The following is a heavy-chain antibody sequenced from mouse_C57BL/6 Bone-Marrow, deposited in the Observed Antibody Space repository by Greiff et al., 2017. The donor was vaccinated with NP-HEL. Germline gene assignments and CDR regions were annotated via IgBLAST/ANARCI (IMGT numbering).Heavy chain of an antibody. Sequence: QVQLQQSGAELVKPGASVKVSCKASGYTFTSYWMHWVKQRPGQGLEWIGRIHPSDSDTNYNQKFKGKATLTVDKSSSPAYMQLSSLTPEDPAVYYCAIGYGSSPRYFDVWGTGTTVTVSS. CDR1: GYTFTSYW. V-gene: IGHV1-74*01. CDR3: AIGYGSSPRYFDV. D-gene: IGHD1-1*01. J-gene: IGHJ1*03. CDR2: IHPSDSDT.